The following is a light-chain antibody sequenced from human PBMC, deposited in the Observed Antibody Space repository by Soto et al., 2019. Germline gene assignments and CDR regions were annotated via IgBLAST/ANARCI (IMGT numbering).Light chain of an antibody. Sequence: ALTQPASVSGSPGQSITISCTGTTSDVGTYKFVSWYQQHPGIAPKLMIYEVSERPSGVSNRFSGSKSGNTASLTISGLQAEDEADYYCCSHAGSHVIFGGGTQLTVL. CDR1: TSDVGTYKF. CDR3: CSHAGSHVI. CDR2: EVS. J-gene: IGLJ2*01. V-gene: IGLV2-23*02.